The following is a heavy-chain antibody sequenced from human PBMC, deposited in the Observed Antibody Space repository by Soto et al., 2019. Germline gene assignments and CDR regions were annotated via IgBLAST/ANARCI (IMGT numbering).Heavy chain of an antibody. CDR2: IHYSGTT. V-gene: IGHV4-59*11. CDR1: GGSINSHY. D-gene: IGHD2-8*01. CDR3: AREFCTNGVCYLPDYYYGMDV. Sequence: SETLSLTCSVSGGSINSHYWSWIRQPPGKGLEWIGYIHYSGTTNYNPSLKSRVTISIDTSKSQFSLKLSSVTAADTAVYYCAREFCTNGVCYLPDYYYGMDVWGQGTTVTVSS. J-gene: IGHJ6*02.